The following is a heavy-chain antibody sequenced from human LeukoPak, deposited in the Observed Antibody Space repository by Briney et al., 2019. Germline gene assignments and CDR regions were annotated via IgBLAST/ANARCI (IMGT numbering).Heavy chain of an antibody. CDR2: IYYSGST. Sequence: KPSETLSLTCTVSGGSISSYYWSWIRQPPGKGLEWIGYIYYSGSTNYNPSLKSRVTISVDTSKNQFSLKLSSVTAADTAIYYCAKVESGGYHFGMDVWGQGTTVTVSS. D-gene: IGHD3-10*01. CDR1: GGSISSYY. J-gene: IGHJ6*02. V-gene: IGHV4-59*12. CDR3: AKVESGGYHFGMDV.